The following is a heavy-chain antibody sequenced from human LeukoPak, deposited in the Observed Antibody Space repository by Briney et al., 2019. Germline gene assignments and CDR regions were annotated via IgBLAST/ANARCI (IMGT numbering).Heavy chain of an antibody. D-gene: IGHD3/OR15-3a*01. CDR1: GYTFTSYD. CDR2: MNPNSGNT. V-gene: IGHV1-8*03. J-gene: IGHJ5*02. Sequence: ASVKVSCKASGYTFTSYDINWVRQATGQGLEWMGWMNPNSGNTGYAQKFQGRVTITRNTSISTAYMELSSLRSEDTAVYYCARGLGGFWTNWFDPWAREPWSPSPQ. CDR3: ARGLGGFWTNWFDP.